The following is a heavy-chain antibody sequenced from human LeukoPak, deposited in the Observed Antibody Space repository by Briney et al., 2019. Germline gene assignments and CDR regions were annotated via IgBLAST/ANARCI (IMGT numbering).Heavy chain of an antibody. V-gene: IGHV4-30-2*01. J-gene: IGHJ4*02. CDR3: ARGYGTFDI. Sequence: SQTLSLTCAVCGGSINKGGYPGSWIRQPPGKGLEWMGYIYHSGSTYYNPSLKSRVTMSVDRSKNHFSLKLNSVTAADTAVYYCARGYGTFDIWGQGILVTVSS. CDR2: IYHSGST. D-gene: IGHD3-9*01. CDR1: GGSINKGGYP.